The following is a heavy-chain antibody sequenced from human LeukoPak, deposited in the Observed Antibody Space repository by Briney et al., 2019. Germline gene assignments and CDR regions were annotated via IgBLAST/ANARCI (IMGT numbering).Heavy chain of an antibody. CDR3: AKSGVGVVPAAIYGEMDY. J-gene: IGHJ4*02. CDR2: ISGSGGST. D-gene: IGHD2-2*02. Sequence: GGSLRLSCAASGFTFSSYAMSWVRQAPGKGLEWVSAISGSGGSTYYADSVKGRFTISRDNSKNTLYLQMNSLRAEDTAVYYCAKSGVGVVPAAIYGEMDYWGQGTLVTVSS. CDR1: GFTFSSYA. V-gene: IGHV3-23*01.